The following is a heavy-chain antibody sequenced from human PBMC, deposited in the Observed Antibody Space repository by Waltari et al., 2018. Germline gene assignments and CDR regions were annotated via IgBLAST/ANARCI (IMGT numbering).Heavy chain of an antibody. CDR3: VKERGDSSTWYFYYGIDV. CDR1: DFTFNKYS. J-gene: IGHJ6*02. V-gene: IGHV3-23*01. CDR2: ISSSGGVT. D-gene: IGHD6-13*01. Sequence: EVHLSESGGGLVHPGGSLRLSCAASDFTFNKYSMSWVPQAPGKGLEWVSGISSSGGVTYYADSVKGRFTISRDNFNNILYLQMSSLRVDDTALYYCVKERGDSSTWYFYYGIDVWGQGTTVIVSS.